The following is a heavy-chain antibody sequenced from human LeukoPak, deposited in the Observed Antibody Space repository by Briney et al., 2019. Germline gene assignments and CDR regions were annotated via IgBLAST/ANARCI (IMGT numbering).Heavy chain of an antibody. Sequence: SETLSLTCTVSGDSVSSGSYYWSWIRQPPGKGLEWIGYISYSGSTNYNPSLKSRVTISVDTSKNQFSLKLSSVIAADTAVYSCARSARYGSGWAHYDYWGQGTLVTVSS. CDR1: GDSVSSGSYY. CDR2: ISYSGST. CDR3: ARSARYGSGWAHYDY. D-gene: IGHD6-19*01. V-gene: IGHV4-61*01. J-gene: IGHJ4*02.